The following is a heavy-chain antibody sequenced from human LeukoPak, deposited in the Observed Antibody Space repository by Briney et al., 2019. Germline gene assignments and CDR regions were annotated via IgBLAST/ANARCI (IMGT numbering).Heavy chain of an antibody. J-gene: IGHJ4*02. V-gene: IGHV4-34*01. CDR1: GGSFSGYY. D-gene: IGHD4-17*01. Sequence: SETLSLTCAVYGGSFSGYYWSWIRQPPGKGLEWIGYIYHSGSTYYNPSLTSRVTISVDRSKNQFSLKLSSVTAADTAVYYCARGRGDYGIDYWGQGTLVTVSS. CDR3: ARGRGDYGIDY. CDR2: IYHSGST.